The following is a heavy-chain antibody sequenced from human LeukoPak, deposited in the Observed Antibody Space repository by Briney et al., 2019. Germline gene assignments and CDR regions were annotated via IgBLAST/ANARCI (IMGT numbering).Heavy chain of an antibody. V-gene: IGHV3-66*01. CDR3: ARDHPGTVTNL. Sequence: LGGSLRLSCAASGFTFSSNYMSWVRQAPGKGLEWVSVIYSGGSTYYADSVKGRFTISRDNSKNTLYLQMNSLRAEDTAVYYCARDHPGTVTNLWGQGTLVTVSS. CDR1: GFTFSSNY. CDR2: IYSGGST. J-gene: IGHJ4*02. D-gene: IGHD4-4*01.